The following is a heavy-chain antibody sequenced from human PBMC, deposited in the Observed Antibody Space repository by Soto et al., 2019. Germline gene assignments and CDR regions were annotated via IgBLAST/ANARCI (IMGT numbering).Heavy chain of an antibody. D-gene: IGHD3-22*01. CDR1: GFTFSSYA. CDR3: ATQVSRITMIVVVPGPIDY. CDR2: ISSNGGST. J-gene: IGHJ4*02. V-gene: IGHV3-64D*08. Sequence: PGGSLRLSCSASGFTFSSYAMHWVRQAPGKGLEYVSAISSNGGSTYYADSVKGRFTISRDNSKNTLYLQMSSLRAEDTAVYYCATQVSRITMIVVVPGPIDYWGQGTLVTVSS.